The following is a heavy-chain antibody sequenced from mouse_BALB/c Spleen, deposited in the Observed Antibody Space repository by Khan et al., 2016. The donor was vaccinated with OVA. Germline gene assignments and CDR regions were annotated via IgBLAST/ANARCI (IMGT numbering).Heavy chain of an antibody. V-gene: IGHV1S137*01. CDR2: ISTYYGAA. J-gene: IGHJ3*01. Sequence: QVQLQQSGTELVRPGVSGKISCKGSGFTFTEYAMNWVKESHEKSLEWIGVISTYYGAARYTQKFKGKDTMTVDKSTSTAYMELARLTSADSAIYYCAGDGSRSLFAYWGQGTLVTVSA. CDR1: GFTFTEYA. CDR3: AGDGSRSLFAY. D-gene: IGHD1-1*01.